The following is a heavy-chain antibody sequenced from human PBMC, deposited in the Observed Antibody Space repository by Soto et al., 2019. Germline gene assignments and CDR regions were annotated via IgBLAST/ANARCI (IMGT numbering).Heavy chain of an antibody. Sequence: QVQLLESGGDLVQPGRSLRLSCAASGFTFSSYPMHWVRQAPGKGLEWVAFLSYNTNNKQSADSVRGRFTISRDNGKKTVYLQMSSLRPEDTAVYYCARLPLAWGQGTLVTVSS. CDR1: GFTFSSYP. J-gene: IGHJ5*02. CDR2: LSYNTNNK. CDR3: ARLPLA. V-gene: IGHV3-30-3*01.